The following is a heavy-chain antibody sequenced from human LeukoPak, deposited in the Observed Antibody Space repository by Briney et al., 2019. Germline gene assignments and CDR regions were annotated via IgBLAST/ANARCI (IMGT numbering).Heavy chain of an antibody. CDR1: GYSISSGYY. CDR3: ARDGTPIAAAGRFDY. Sequence: PSETLSLTCAVSGYSISSGYYWGWLRQPPGKGLEWIGSIYHSGSTYYNPSLKSRVTISVDTSKNQFSLKLSSVTAADTAVYYCARDGTPIAAAGRFDYWGQGTLVTVSS. V-gene: IGHV4-38-2*02. D-gene: IGHD6-13*01. CDR2: IYHSGST. J-gene: IGHJ4*02.